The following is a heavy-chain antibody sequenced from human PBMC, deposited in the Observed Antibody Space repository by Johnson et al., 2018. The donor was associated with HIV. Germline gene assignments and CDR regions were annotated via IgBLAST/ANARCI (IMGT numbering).Heavy chain of an antibody. J-gene: IGHJ3*02. V-gene: IGHV3-53*01. D-gene: IGHD2-21*02. CDR2: IYSGGST. CDR1: GFTVSSNY. CDR3: AKVRCGGDCLDAFDI. Sequence: VQLVESGGGLIQPGGSLRLSCAASGFTVSSNYMSWVRQAPGKGLEWVSVIYSGGSTYYADSVEGRFTISRDNSRNTLYLQMNSLRTEDTAVYYCAKVRCGGDCLDAFDIWGQGTRVSVSS.